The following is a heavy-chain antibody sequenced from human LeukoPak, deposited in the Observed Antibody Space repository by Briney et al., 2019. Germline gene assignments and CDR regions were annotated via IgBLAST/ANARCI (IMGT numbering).Heavy chain of an antibody. D-gene: IGHD6-19*01. CDR2: ISYDGSNK. CDR1: GFTFSSYA. Sequence: GRSLRLSCAASGFTFSSYAMHWVRQAPGKGLEWVAVISYDGSNKYYADSVKGRFTISRDNSKNTLYLQMNSLRAEDTAVYYWASSAVAGTPFDYGGQGTLVTVSS. J-gene: IGHJ4*02. CDR3: ASSAVAGTPFDY. V-gene: IGHV3-30-3*01.